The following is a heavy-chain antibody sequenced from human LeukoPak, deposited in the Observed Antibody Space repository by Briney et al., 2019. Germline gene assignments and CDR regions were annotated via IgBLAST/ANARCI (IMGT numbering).Heavy chain of an antibody. V-gene: IGHV3-21*01. CDR1: GFTFSSYS. J-gene: IGHJ4*02. D-gene: IGHD5-24*01. CDR2: ISSSSSYI. CDR3: ASSLVRATQPDY. Sequence: GGSLRLSCAASGFTFSSYSMNWVRQAPGKGLEWVSSISSSSSYIYYADSVKGRFTISRDNAKNSLYLQMNSLRAEDTAVYYCASSLVRATQPDYWGQGTLVTVSS.